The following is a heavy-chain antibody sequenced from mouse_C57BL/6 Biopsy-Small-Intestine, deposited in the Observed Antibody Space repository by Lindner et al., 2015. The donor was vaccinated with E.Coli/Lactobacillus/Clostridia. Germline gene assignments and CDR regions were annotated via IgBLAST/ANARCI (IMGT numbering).Heavy chain of an antibody. CDR3: ARRDGSSDWYFDV. CDR2: IYPRDGST. CDR1: GYTFTSYD. V-gene: IGHV1-85*01. D-gene: IGHD1-1*01. Sequence: VQLQESGPELVKPGASVKLSCKASGYTFTSYDINWVKQRPGXGLEWIGWIYPRDGSTKYNEKFKGKATLTVDTSSSTAYMELHSLTSEDSAVYFCARRDGSSDWYFDVWGTGTTVTVSS. J-gene: IGHJ1*03.